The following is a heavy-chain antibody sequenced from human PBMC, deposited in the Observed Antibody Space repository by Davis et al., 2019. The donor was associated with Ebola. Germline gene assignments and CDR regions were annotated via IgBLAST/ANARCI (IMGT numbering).Heavy chain of an antibody. J-gene: IGHJ4*02. D-gene: IGHD5-24*01. CDR3: ARGMTTITYDFDC. CDR1: GFTFSSYW. V-gene: IGHV3-11*01. CDR2: ISNYDNTI. Sequence: PGGSLRLSCAASGFTFSSYWMSWIRQAPGKGLEWVSYISNYDNTIYYADSVKGRFTISRDNAKKSLYLQMNSLRADDTAVYYCARGMTTITYDFDCWGQGTLVSVSS.